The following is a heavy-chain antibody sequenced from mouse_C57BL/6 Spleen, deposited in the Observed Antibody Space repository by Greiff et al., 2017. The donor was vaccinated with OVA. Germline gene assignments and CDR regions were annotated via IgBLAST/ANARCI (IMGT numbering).Heavy chain of an antibody. CDR2: IDPSDRYT. J-gene: IGHJ1*03. CDR1: GYTFTSSW. V-gene: IGHV1-50*01. Sequence: VQLQQPGAELVKPGASVKLSCTASGYTFTSSWMQWVKQRPGQGLEWIGEIDPSDRYTNYNQKFKGKATLTVDTSSSTAYLQLSSLTSKDSAVYYCARGERYVDGWGTGTTVTVSS. CDR3: ARGERYVDG.